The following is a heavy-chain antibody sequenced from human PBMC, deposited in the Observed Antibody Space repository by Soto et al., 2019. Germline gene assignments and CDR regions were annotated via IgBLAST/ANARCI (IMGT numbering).Heavy chain of an antibody. Sequence: QVQLVQSGAEVKKPGASVKVSCKASGYTFTSYGISWVRQAPGQGLEWMGWISAYNGNTNYAQKLHGRVTMTTDTSTSTAYMELRSLRSDDTAVYYCVRGHLVNYYGSGSYENYFDYWGQGTLVTVSS. V-gene: IGHV1-18*01. J-gene: IGHJ4*02. D-gene: IGHD3-10*01. CDR3: VRGHLVNYYGSGSYENYFDY. CDR2: ISAYNGNT. CDR1: GYTFTSYG.